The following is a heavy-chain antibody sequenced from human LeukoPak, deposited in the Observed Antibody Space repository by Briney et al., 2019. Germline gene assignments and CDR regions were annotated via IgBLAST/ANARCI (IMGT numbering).Heavy chain of an antibody. J-gene: IGHJ4*02. CDR3: ASGGDRGFSYGFET. CDR2: IYYSGGS. Sequence: SETLSLTCTVSGDSVRSYYWSWIRQSPGKGLEWIGYIYYSGGSKYSPSLKSRVSVSVDTSQNQVSLTLTSVTAADTAVYYCASGGDRGFSYGFETWGQGTLVTVSS. CDR1: GDSVRSYY. V-gene: IGHV4-59*02. D-gene: IGHD5-18*01.